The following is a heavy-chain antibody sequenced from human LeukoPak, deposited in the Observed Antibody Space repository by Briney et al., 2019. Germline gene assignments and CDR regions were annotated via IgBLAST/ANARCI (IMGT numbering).Heavy chain of an antibody. CDR3: ARKPYGSGSYYNTYYFDY. V-gene: IGHV4-38-2*01. J-gene: IGHJ4*02. D-gene: IGHD3-10*01. CDR2: IYHSGST. Sequence: SETLSLTCAVSGYSISSGYYWGWIRQPPGKGLGWIGSIYHSGSTYYNPSLKSRVTISVDTSKNQFSLKLSSVTAADTAVYYCARKPYGSGSYYNTYYFDYWGQGTLVTVSS. CDR1: GYSISSGYY.